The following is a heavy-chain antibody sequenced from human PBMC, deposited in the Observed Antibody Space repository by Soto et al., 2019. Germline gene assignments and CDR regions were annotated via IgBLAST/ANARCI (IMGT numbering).Heavy chain of an antibody. CDR1: GFPFSNYG. D-gene: IGHD6-19*01. CDR2: IWYHGSNK. Sequence: QVQLEESGGGVVQPGGSLRLSCAASGFPFSNYGMHWVRQAPGKGLEWVAVIWYHGSNKYYADSVKGRFTISRDNSKNTLYLPMNSLRAEDTAVYYCARGRDPGQWLTTKYFDYWGQGTLVTVSS. J-gene: IGHJ4*02. CDR3: ARGRDPGQWLTTKYFDY. V-gene: IGHV3-33*01.